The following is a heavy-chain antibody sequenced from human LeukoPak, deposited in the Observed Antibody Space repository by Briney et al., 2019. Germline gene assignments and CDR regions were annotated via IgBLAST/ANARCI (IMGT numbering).Heavy chain of an antibody. Sequence: PSETLSLTCTVSGGSISSYYWSWIRQPPRQGLERIGYIYYSGSTNYNPSLKSRVTISVDTSKNQFSLKLSSVTAADTAVYYWARDIVYYDSSGYYHTFDPWGQGTLVTVSS. V-gene: IGHV4-59*01. J-gene: IGHJ5*02. CDR2: IYYSGST. D-gene: IGHD3-22*01. CDR3: ARDIVYYDSSGYYHTFDP. CDR1: GGSISSYY.